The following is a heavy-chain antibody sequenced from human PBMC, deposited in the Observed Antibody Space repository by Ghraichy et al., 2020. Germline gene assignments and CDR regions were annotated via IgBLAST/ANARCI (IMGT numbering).Heavy chain of an antibody. CDR2: IWYAGSNT. CDR1: GFTFSSYG. CDR3: ARGLSEWEPRGDWFDR. D-gene: IGHD1-26*01. J-gene: IGHJ5*02. Sequence: GGSLRLSCATSGFTFSSYGMLWVRQAPGKGLEWVAAIWYAGSNTNYADSVKGRFTISRDNSKNTLYLQMNSLRAEDTAVYYCARGLSEWEPRGDWFDRWGQGTLVTVSS. V-gene: IGHV3-33*01.